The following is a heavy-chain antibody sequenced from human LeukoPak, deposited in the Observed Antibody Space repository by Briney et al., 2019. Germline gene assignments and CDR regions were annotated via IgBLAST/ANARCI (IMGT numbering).Heavy chain of an antibody. Sequence: ASVKVSCKASGYTLTELSMHWVRQAPGKGLEWMGGFDPEDGETIYAQKFQGRVTMTEDTSTDTAYMELSSLRSDDTAVYYRARDSSGLFDYWGQGTLVTVSS. V-gene: IGHV1-24*01. CDR3: ARDSSGLFDY. CDR1: GYTLTELS. CDR2: FDPEDGET. J-gene: IGHJ4*02. D-gene: IGHD6-19*01.